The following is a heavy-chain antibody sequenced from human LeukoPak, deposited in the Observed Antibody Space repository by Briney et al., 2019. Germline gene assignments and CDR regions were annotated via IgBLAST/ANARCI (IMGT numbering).Heavy chain of an antibody. CDR3: AGAIWFGELIGSLWYFDL. D-gene: IGHD3-10*01. Sequence: SETLSLTCTVSGGSISHNEYYWGWIRQPPGKGLEWIGSIYYRGRTYYNPSLKSRLSINVDTSKNQFSLKLTSVTAADTAVYYCAGAIWFGELIGSLWYFDLWGRGTLISVSS. CDR1: GGSISHNEYY. CDR2: IYYRGRT. V-gene: IGHV4-39*01. J-gene: IGHJ2*01.